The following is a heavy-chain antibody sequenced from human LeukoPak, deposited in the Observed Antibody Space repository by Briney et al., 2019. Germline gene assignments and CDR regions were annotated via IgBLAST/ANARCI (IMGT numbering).Heavy chain of an antibody. J-gene: IGHJ4*02. CDR2: IRYDGSNK. CDR3: XXDQXYYGSGSYYNDY. D-gene: IGHD3-10*01. V-gene: IGHV3-30*02. Sequence: GSLXLSCAASGFTFSSYGMHWVRQAPGKGLEWVAFIRYDGSNKYYADSVKGRFTISRDNSKNTLYLQMNSLRAEEKAVYYCXXDQXYYGSGSYYNDYWGQGTLVTVSS. CDR1: GFTFSSYG.